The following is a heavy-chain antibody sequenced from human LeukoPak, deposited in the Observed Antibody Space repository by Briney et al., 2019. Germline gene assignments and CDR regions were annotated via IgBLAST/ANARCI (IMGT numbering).Heavy chain of an antibody. CDR1: GFTVSSNY. CDR3: ARDQYYYDSSGSSRYFDY. J-gene: IGHJ4*02. CDR2: IYSGGST. V-gene: IGHV3-66*01. D-gene: IGHD3-22*01. Sequence: PGGSLRLSCAASGFTVSSNYMSWVRQAPGKGLEWGAVIYSGGSTYYADSVKGRFTISRDNSKNTLYLQMNSLRAEDTAVYYCARDQYYYDSSGSSRYFDYWGQGTLVTVSS.